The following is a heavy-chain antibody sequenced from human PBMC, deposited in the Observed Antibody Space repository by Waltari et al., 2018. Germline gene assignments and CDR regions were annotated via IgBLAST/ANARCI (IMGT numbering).Heavy chain of an antibody. CDR3: AGVVAATPWEYMDV. CDR2: IIPILGIA. V-gene: IGHV1-69*10. J-gene: IGHJ6*03. D-gene: IGHD2-15*01. CDR1: GGTFSSYA. Sequence: QVQLVQSGAEVKKPGFSVKVSCKASGGTFSSYAISWVPPAPGQGLEWMGGIIPILGIANYAQKFQGRVTITADKSTSTAYMELSSLRSEDTAVYYCAGVVAATPWEYMDVWGKGTTVTVSS.